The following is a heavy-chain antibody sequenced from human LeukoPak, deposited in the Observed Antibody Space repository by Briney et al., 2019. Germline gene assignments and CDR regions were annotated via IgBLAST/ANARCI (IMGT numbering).Heavy chain of an antibody. Sequence: SETLSLTCTVSGGSISSSSYYWGWIRQPPGKGLEWIGSIYYSGSTYYNPSLKSRVTISVDTSKNQFSLKLSSVTAADTAVYYCAREPILVDIPYMDVWGKGTTVTVSS. J-gene: IGHJ6*03. V-gene: IGHV4-39*07. CDR1: GGSISSSSYY. D-gene: IGHD3-9*01. CDR3: AREPILVDIPYMDV. CDR2: IYYSGST.